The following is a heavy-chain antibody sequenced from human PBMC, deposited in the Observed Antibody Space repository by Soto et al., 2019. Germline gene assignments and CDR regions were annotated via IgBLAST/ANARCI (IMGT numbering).Heavy chain of an antibody. J-gene: IGHJ3*02. CDR1: GFSLSTSGVG. CDR3: AHTSNYYGSGSYARSDAFDI. CDR2: IYWDDDK. Sequence: SGPTLVNPTQTLTLTFTFCGFSLSTSGVGVGWIRQPPGKALEWLALIYWDDDKRYSPSLKSRLTITKDTSKNQVVLTMTNMDPVDTATYYCAHTSNYYGSGSYARSDAFDIWGQGTMVTVSS. D-gene: IGHD3-10*01. V-gene: IGHV2-5*02.